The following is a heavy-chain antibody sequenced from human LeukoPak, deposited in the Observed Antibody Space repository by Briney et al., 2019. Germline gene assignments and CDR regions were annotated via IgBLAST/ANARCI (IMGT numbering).Heavy chain of an antibody. Sequence: SGTLSLTCTVSGYSISNSYSWGWIRQSPGKGLEWIGTIYHRGKVYYNPSLQSRLTMSIDTSKNQFSLKLTSVTAADTAVYYCARARYYYDPVSPANFFDPWGQGSLVTVS. CDR3: ARARYYYDPVSPANFFDP. CDR2: IYHRGKV. J-gene: IGHJ5*02. V-gene: IGHV4-38-2*02. CDR1: GYSISNSYS. D-gene: IGHD3-22*01.